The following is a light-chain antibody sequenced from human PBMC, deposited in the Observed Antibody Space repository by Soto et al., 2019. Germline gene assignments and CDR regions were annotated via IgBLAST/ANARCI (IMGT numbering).Light chain of an antibody. Sequence: MVLTQWATTLPVSPGVKVSLACRTSNRVXSHVAWYQQKPGQAPRLLLVCASTSANGSPVSFSGSGFETEFTRTIRSRQSYDFDAYYFHQYMTATGTFGGGTKVDIK. CDR1: NRVXSH. V-gene: IGKV3-15*01. J-gene: IGKJ4*02. CDR3: HQYMTATGT. CDR2: CAS.